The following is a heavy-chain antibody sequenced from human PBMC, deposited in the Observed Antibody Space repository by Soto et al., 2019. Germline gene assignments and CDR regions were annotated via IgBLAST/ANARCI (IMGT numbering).Heavy chain of an antibody. J-gene: IGHJ4*02. CDR1: GVTFSSYA. D-gene: IGHD5-18*01. CDR2: ITDSGGST. V-gene: IGHV3-23*01. Sequence: PGGSLRLSWAASGVTFSSYAMSWVRQAPGKGLEWVSGITDSGGSTYYADSVKGRFTISRDNSKNTLYLQMNSLRAEDTAVYFCAKAMAQLSCFDYWGRGTRVTVSS. CDR3: AKAMAQLSCFDY.